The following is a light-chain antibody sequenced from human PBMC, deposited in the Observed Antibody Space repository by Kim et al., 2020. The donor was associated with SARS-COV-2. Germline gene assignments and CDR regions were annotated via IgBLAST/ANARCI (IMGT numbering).Light chain of an antibody. V-gene: IGLV2-23*01. J-gene: IGLJ3*02. Sequence: QSALTQPASVSGSPGQSITISCTGTSSDVGSYNVVSWYQQHPGKAPKLMIYEAIKRPSGISNRFSGSKSDNTASLTISGLQAEDEADYYCCSYAGSSWVFGGGTKLTVL. CDR2: EAI. CDR3: CSYAGSSWV. CDR1: SSDVGSYNV.